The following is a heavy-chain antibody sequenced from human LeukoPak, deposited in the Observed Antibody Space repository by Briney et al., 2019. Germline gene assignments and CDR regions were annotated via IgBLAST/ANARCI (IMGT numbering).Heavy chain of an antibody. CDR1: GYTFTKYA. V-gene: IGHV1-18*01. D-gene: IGHD3-10*01. CDR2: ISTYNGNI. CDR3: ARNYYGSGSYYNVEGWFDP. J-gene: IGHJ5*02. Sequence: EASVKVSCKASGYTFTKYAISWVRQAPGQGLGWMGWISTYNGNINYAQKFQGRVTLTTDTSTSTAYMELRSLRSDDTAMYYCARNYYGSGSYYNVEGWFDPWGQGTLVTVSS.